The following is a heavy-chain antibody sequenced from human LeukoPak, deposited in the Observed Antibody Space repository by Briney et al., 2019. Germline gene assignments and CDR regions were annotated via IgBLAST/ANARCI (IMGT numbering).Heavy chain of an antibody. Sequence: GASVKVSCKASGYTFTSYDINWVRQATGQGLEWMVWMNPNSGNTGYAQKFQGRVTMTRNTSISTAYMELSSLRSEDTAVYYCARALVKFGVVIPYYYGMDVWGQGTTVTVSS. CDR3: ARALVKFGVVIPYYYGMDV. CDR2: MNPNSGNT. V-gene: IGHV1-8*01. J-gene: IGHJ6*02. CDR1: GYTFTSYD. D-gene: IGHD3-3*01.